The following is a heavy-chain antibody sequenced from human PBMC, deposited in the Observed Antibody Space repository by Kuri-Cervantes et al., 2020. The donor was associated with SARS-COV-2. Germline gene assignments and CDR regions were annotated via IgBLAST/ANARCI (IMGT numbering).Heavy chain of an antibody. V-gene: IGHV4-39*01. J-gene: IGHJ6*02. CDR2: IYYSGST. Sequence: ESLKISCTVSGGPISSSSYYWGWIRQPPGKGLEWIGSIYYSGSTYYNPSLKSRVTISVDTSKNQFSLKLSSVTAADTAVYYCARREQLVSRNYYYYYGMDVWGQGTTVTVSS. CDR1: GGPISSSSYY. CDR3: ARREQLVSRNYYYYYGMDV. D-gene: IGHD6-6*01.